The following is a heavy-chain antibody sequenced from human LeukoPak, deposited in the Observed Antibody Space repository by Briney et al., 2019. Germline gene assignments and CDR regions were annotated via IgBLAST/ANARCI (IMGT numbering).Heavy chain of an antibody. CDR2: MKKDGSET. CDR1: GFAFSSYS. V-gene: IGHV3-7*01. Sequence: GGSLRLSCVVSGFAFSSYSMIWVRQAPGKGLQWVANMKKDGSETNYVDSVKGRFTISRDNAKNSLYLQMNSLRAEDTAVYYCGRHRSGSGTYFIDYWGQGTLVSVSS. D-gene: IGHD3-10*01. CDR3: GRHRSGSGTYFIDY. J-gene: IGHJ4*02.